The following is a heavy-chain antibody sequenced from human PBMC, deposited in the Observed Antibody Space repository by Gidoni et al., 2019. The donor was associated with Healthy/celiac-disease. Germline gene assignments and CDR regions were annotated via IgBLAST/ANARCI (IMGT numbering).Heavy chain of an antibody. J-gene: IGHJ4*02. CDR1: GCTFRSYT. Sequence: EVQLVESGGGLVQRGGFVGLTCAASGCTFRSYTRNWLRQAPGKGLEWVSYISSITSTIYYADSVQGRFTISRDNAKNSLYLQMNSLRDEDTAVYYCARELLGRVTMVRGVQIDYWGQGTLVTVSS. CDR3: ARELLGRVTMVRGVQIDY. CDR2: ISSITSTI. V-gene: IGHV3-48*02. D-gene: IGHD3-10*01.